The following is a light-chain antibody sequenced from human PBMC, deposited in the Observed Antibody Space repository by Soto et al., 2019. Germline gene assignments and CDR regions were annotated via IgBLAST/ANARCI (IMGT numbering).Light chain of an antibody. J-gene: IGKJ2*01. CDR3: QQCDSYPYT. V-gene: IGKV1-5*01. CDR2: DAS. Sequence: DIEMTQSPSTLSASVGDRVSITCRASQSISSWLAWYQQKPGKAPKLLIYDASSLESGVPSRFSGSGSGTQFTLSISSLQPDDFATYYCQQCDSYPYTFGQGNNLEIK. CDR1: QSISSW.